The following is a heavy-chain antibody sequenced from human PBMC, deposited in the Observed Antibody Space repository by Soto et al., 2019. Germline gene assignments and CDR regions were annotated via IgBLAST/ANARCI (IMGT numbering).Heavy chain of an antibody. J-gene: IGHJ4*02. D-gene: IGHD3-16*01. CDR3: ASFWGLAEGALFAH. Sequence: SETLSLTCTVSGGSISSYYWSWIRQPPGKALEWIGHISYSGSTYYNTSLKSRVTISVDTSRNQFSLIVNSVTAADTAVYYCASFWGLAEGALFAHWGKGTLVTVSS. CDR2: ISYSGST. CDR1: GGSISSYY. V-gene: IGHV4-59*06.